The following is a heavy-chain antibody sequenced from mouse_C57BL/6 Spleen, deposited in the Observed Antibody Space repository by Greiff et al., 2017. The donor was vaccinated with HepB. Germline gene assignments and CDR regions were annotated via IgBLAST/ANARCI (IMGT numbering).Heavy chain of an antibody. J-gene: IGHJ3*01. Sequence: EVMLVESGGDLVKPGGSLKLSCAASGFTFSSYGMSWVRQTPDKRLEWVATISSGGSYTYYPDSVTGRFAISRDNAKNTLYLQMSNLKSEDTAMYYCARQASRDSAGWAYWGQGTLVTVSA. CDR3: ARQASRDSAGWAY. D-gene: IGHD3-2*02. V-gene: IGHV5-6*01. CDR1: GFTFSSYG. CDR2: ISSGGSYT.